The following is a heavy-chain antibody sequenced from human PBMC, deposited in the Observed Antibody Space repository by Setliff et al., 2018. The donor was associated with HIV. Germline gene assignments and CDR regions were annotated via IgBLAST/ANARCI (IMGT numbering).Heavy chain of an antibody. CDR1: GGTLSSYA. Sequence: ASVKVSCKASGGTLSSYAISWVRQAPGQGLEWMGRIIPSGGSTNYAQRFQDRVTMTRDTSTTTVYMDLRSLRSEDTAVYYCARDGPLEGSYRYYYYYMDVWGKGTTVTVSS. CDR2: IIPSGGST. V-gene: IGHV1-46*01. D-gene: IGHD3-10*01. CDR3: ARDGPLEGSYRYYYYYMDV. J-gene: IGHJ6*03.